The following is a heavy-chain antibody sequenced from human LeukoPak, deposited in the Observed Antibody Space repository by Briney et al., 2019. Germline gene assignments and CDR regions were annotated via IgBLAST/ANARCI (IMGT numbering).Heavy chain of an antibody. CDR2: IYHSGST. CDR3: AMGARKARFLEWLRYDAFDI. CDR1: GYSISSGYY. J-gene: IGHJ3*02. Sequence: PSETLSLTCTVSGYSISSGYYWGWIRQPPGKGLEWIGSIYHSGSTYSNPSLKSRVTISVDTSKNQFSLKLSSVTAADTAVYYCAMGARKARFLEWLRYDAFDIWGQGTMVTVSS. V-gene: IGHV4-38-2*02. D-gene: IGHD3-3*01.